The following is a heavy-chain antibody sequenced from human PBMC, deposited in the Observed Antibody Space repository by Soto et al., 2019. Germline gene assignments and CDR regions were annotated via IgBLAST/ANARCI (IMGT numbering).Heavy chain of an antibody. J-gene: IGHJ4*02. CDR3: ASVGYGSGSYHFDY. CDR1: GFTFSNCW. CDR2: INSDESIT. V-gene: IGHV3-74*01. D-gene: IGHD3-10*01. Sequence: EVQLVESGGGLVQPGGSLRLSCAASGFTFSNCWMHWVRQAPGKGLVWVLRINSDESITSYADAVTGRFTISRDNAKNTLYLQMNSLRDEDTAVYYCASVGYGSGSYHFDYWGQGTLVTVSS.